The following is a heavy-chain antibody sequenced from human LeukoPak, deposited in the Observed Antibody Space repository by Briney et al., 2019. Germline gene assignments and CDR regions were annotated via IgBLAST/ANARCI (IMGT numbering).Heavy chain of an antibody. CDR2: INHSGST. J-gene: IGHJ4*02. Sequence: SETLSLTCAVYGGSFSGFYWSWIRQPPGKGLEWIGEINHSGSTNYNPSLKSRATISVDSSKNQFSLKLNSETAADTAVYYCASGYSSGRGDYWGQGTLVTVSS. D-gene: IGHD6-19*01. CDR3: ASGYSSGRGDY. CDR1: GGSFSGFY. V-gene: IGHV4-34*01.